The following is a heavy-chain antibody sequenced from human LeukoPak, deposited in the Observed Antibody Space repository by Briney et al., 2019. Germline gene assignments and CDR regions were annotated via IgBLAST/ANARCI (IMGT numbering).Heavy chain of an antibody. J-gene: IGHJ4*02. D-gene: IGHD1-26*01. V-gene: IGHV3-23*01. CDR2: ISGSGGST. CDR3: AKVLESQMTGVDY. CDR1: GFTFSSYA. Sequence: GGSLRLSCAASGFTFSSYAMSWVRQAPGKGLEWVSAISGSGGSTYYADSVKGRLTISRDNSKSTLYLQMNSLRAEDTAVYYCAKVLESQMTGVDYWGQGTLVTVSS.